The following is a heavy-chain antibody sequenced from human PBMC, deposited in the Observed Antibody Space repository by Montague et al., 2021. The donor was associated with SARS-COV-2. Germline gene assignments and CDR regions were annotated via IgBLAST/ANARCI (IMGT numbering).Heavy chain of an antibody. CDR2: INGVGSAT. CDR1: GFIFKDYW. V-gene: IGHV3-74*01. Sequence: SLRLSCVASGFIFKDYWIHLLRQVPAKGLVWVSRINGVGSATTYPHFLKGRFTISKDNAENTLYLQMGSLRAEDTAVYYCARDFAHRGDWGQGTLVTVSS. CDR3: ARDFAHRGD. D-gene: IGHD3-10*01. J-gene: IGHJ4*02.